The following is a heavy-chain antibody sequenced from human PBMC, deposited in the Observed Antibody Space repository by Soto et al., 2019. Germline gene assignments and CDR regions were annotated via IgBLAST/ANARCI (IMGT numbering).Heavy chain of an antibody. D-gene: IGHD6-19*01. CDR3: TIAPQWLVRKFDY. Sequence: EVQLVESGGGLVKPGGSLRLSCAASGFSFSNAWMNWVRQAPGKGLEWDGRIKSKTDGGTTDYAAPVKGRFTISRDDLKNTLYLQMDSLKTEDTAVYYCTIAPQWLVRKFDYWGQGTLVTVSS. V-gene: IGHV3-15*07. CDR1: GFSFSNAW. J-gene: IGHJ4*02. CDR2: IKSKTDGGTT.